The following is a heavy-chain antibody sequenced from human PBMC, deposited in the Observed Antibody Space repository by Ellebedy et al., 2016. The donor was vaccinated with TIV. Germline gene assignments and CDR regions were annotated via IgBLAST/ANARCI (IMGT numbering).Heavy chain of an antibody. CDR3: AINVVVAGPYYYYGMDV. D-gene: IGHD2-15*01. V-gene: IGHV1-2*02. Sequence: ASVKVSCKASGYTFTGYYMHWVRQAPGQGLEWMGWINPNSGGTNYAQKFQGRVTMTRDTSISTAYMELSRLRSDDTAVYYCAINVVVAGPYYYYGMDVWGQGTTVTVSS. J-gene: IGHJ6*02. CDR1: GYTFTGYY. CDR2: INPNSGGT.